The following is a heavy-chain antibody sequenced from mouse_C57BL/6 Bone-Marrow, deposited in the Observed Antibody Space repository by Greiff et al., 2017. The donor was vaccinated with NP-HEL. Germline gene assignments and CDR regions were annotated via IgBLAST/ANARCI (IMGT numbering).Heavy chain of an antibody. V-gene: IGHV6-3*01. D-gene: IGHD1-1*01. CDR3: TSPHYYGSSYDWYFDV. CDR2: IRLKSDNYAT. Sequence: EVKLMESGGGLVQPGGSMKLSCVASGFTFSNYWMNWVRQSPEKGLEWVAQIRLKSDNYATHYAESVKGRFTISRDDSKSSVYLQMNNLRAEDTGIYYCTSPHYYGSSYDWYFDVWGTGTTVTVSS. CDR1: GFTFSNYW. J-gene: IGHJ1*03.